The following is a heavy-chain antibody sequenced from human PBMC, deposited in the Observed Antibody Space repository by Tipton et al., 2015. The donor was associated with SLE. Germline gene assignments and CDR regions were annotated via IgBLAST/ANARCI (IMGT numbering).Heavy chain of an antibody. CDR3: ARGAGAGYSSSWYTFDY. Sequence: TLSLTCTVSAGSISSYYWSWIRQPPGKGLEWIGYIYHSGSTNYNPSLKSRVTISVDTSKNQFSLKLSSVTAADTAVYYCARGAGAGYSSSWYTFDYWGQGTLVTVSS. D-gene: IGHD6-13*01. CDR1: AGSISSYY. V-gene: IGHV4-59*12. J-gene: IGHJ4*02. CDR2: IYHSGST.